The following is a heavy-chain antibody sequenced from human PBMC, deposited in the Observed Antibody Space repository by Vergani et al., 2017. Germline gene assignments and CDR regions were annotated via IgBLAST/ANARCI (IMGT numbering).Heavy chain of an antibody. CDR3: AAGVWFGDGDI. J-gene: IGHJ3*02. V-gene: IGHV3-15*01. CDR2: VKSKSDGGII. CDR1: GFTFSLAW. Sequence: EVQLVESGGGLVKPGGSLRVSCAASGFTFSLAWMSWVRQAPGKGLEWVGRVKSKSDGGIIDYAAPVNGRFTISRDDSRYMLYLQMNSLIAEDTAVDFCAAGVWFGDGDIWGRGTMVTVSS. D-gene: IGHD3-10*01.